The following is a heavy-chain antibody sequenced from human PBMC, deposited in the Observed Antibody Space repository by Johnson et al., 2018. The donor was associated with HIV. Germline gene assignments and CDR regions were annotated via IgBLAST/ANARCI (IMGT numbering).Heavy chain of an antibody. J-gene: IGHJ3*02. CDR1: GFTFTYYA. V-gene: IGHV3-23*04. Sequence: VQLVESGGGLVQPGGSLRLSCAASGFTFTYYAMSWVRQAPGKGLEWVSGISGSGGSTYYADSVKGRFTISRDNSKNTVWLQLNSLRAEDTGVYYCAKGEYFDSGGYYHVVMNGFDIWGQGTMVTVSS. D-gene: IGHD3-22*01. CDR3: AKGEYFDSGGYYHVVMNGFDI. CDR2: ISGSGGST.